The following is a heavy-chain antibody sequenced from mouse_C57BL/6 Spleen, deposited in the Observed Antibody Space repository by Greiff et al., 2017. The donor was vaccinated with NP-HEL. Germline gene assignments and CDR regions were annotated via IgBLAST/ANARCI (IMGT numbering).Heavy chain of an antibody. D-gene: IGHD2-5*01. CDR3: ARRSYYSNYGPVFDY. Sequence: QVQLQQPGAELVKPGASVKMSCKASGYTFTSYWITWVKQRPGQGLEWIGDIYPGSGSTNYNEKFKSKATLTVDTSSSTAYMQLSSLTSEDSAVYYCARRSYYSNYGPVFDYWGQGTTLTVSS. CDR2: IYPGSGST. CDR1: GYTFTSYW. J-gene: IGHJ2*01. V-gene: IGHV1-55*01.